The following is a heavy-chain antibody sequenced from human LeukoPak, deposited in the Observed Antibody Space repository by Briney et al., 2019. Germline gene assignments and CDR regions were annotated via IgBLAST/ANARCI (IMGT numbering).Heavy chain of an antibody. Sequence: SETLSLTCALYGGSFSGYYWSWIRQPPGKGLEWIGEINHSGSTNYNPSLKSRVTISVDTSKNQFSLKLSSVTAADTAVYYCAREPWGWQHPDYWGQGTLVTVSS. D-gene: IGHD2-15*01. J-gene: IGHJ4*02. CDR1: GGSFSGYY. CDR3: AREPWGWQHPDY. CDR2: INHSGST. V-gene: IGHV4-34*01.